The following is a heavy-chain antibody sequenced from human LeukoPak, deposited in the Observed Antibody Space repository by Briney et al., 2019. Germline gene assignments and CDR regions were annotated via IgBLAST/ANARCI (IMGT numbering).Heavy chain of an antibody. D-gene: IGHD2/OR15-2a*01. CDR3: ARTSFYGPERKYFDY. CDR2: IYSGGST. CDR1: GFTVSSNY. Sequence: GGSLRLSCAASGFTVSSNYMSWVRQAPGKGLEWVSVIYSGGSTYYADSVKGRFTISRDNSKNTLYLQMNSLRAEDTAVYYCARTSFYGPERKYFDYWGQGTLVTVSS. J-gene: IGHJ4*02. V-gene: IGHV3-66*01.